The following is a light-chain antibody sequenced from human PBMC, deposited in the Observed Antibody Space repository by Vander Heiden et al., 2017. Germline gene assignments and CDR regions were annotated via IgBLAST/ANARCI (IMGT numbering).Light chain of an antibody. Sequence: DILMTQSPDSLPVSLGERATINCKSSQSVLYSSNNKNYLAWYQQKPGQPPKLLIYWASTRESGVPDRFSGSGSGTDFTLTISSLQAEDVAVYYCQQYYSTPLTFGGGTKVEIK. V-gene: IGKV4-1*01. CDR2: WAS. CDR3: QQYYSTPLT. J-gene: IGKJ4*01. CDR1: QSVLYSSNNKNY.